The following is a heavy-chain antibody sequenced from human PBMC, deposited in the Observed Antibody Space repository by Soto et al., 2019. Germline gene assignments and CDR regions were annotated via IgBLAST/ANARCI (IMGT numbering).Heavy chain of an antibody. CDR3: ASGRYCSSTSCYVYRDYYYMDV. D-gene: IGHD2-2*01. CDR2: IIPILGIA. J-gene: IGHJ6*03. Sequence: SVKVSCKASGGTFSSYTISWVRQAPGQGLEWMGRIIPILGIANYAQKFQGRVTITADKSTSTAYMELSSLRSEDTAVYYCASGRYCSSTSCYVYRDYYYMDVWGKGTTVTVSS. V-gene: IGHV1-69*02. CDR1: GGTFSSYT.